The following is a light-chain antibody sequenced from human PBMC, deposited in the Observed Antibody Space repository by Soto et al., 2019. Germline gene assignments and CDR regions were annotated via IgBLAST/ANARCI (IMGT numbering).Light chain of an antibody. CDR2: DAS. V-gene: IGKV3-11*01. J-gene: IGKJ4*01. CDR3: QQRSDWLST. CDR1: QSGSSY. Sequence: ELVLTQSPATLSLAPGNRATLSCRASQSGSSYLAWYQQKPGQAPRLLIYDASPRAPGIPARVSGSGSGTDITLTITGLEPEDFAVEYCQQRSDWLSTCSGGNKV.